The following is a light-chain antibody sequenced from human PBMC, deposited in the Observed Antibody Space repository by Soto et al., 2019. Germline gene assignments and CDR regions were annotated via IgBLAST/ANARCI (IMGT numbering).Light chain of an antibody. Sequence: ETVMTQSPATLSVSPGERATLSCRASQSVSSNLAWYQQKPGQAPRLLIYGASTRATGIPARFSGSGSGTEFTLTISSLQSEDFAVYYCQHYNNWPPWTFGRGTKVEIK. CDR3: QHYNNWPPWT. V-gene: IGKV3-15*01. CDR1: QSVSSN. J-gene: IGKJ1*01. CDR2: GAS.